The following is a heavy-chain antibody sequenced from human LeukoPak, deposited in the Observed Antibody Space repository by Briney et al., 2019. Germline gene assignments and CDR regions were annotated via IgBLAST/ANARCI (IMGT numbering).Heavy chain of an antibody. Sequence: PGGSLRLSCVASGFTFSSYSMNWVRQAPGKGLEWVSSISSSSSYKYYTDSVKGRFTISRDNAKNSVYLQMNSLRAEDTAVYYCARSAAGTYYWGQGTLVTVSS. CDR2: ISSSSSYK. J-gene: IGHJ4*02. D-gene: IGHD1-1*01. V-gene: IGHV3-21*01. CDR3: ARSAAGTYY. CDR1: GFTFSSYS.